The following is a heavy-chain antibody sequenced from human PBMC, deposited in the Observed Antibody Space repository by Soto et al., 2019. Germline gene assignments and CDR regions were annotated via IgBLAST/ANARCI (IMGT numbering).Heavy chain of an antibody. CDR1: GFTFSDYY. CDR3: ARVAAANYYYGMDV. V-gene: IGHV3-11*01. Sequence: GSLRLSCAASGFTFSDYYMSWIRQAPGKGLEWVSYISSSGSTIYYADSVKGRFTISRDNAKNSLYLQMNSLRAEDTAVYYCARVAAANYYYGMDVWGQGTTVTVSS. CDR2: ISSSGSTI. D-gene: IGHD6-19*01. J-gene: IGHJ6*02.